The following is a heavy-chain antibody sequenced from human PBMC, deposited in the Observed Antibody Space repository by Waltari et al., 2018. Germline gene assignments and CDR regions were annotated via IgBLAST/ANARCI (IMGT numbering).Heavy chain of an antibody. CDR3: ARRATLSYYAMDV. Sequence: KGLDWISHISYDGNAVYSTDTVQGRFTISRDNARNSLVLHVNSLRVDDTAVYYCARRATLSYYAMDVWGQGTTVTVSS. V-gene: IGHV3-48*03. J-gene: IGHJ6*02. CDR2: ISYDGNAV. D-gene: IGHD5-12*01.